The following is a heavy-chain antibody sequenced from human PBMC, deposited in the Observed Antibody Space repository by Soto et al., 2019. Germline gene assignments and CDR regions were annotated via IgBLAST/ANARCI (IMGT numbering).Heavy chain of an antibody. J-gene: IGHJ6*01. CDR3: ARRITIFGVASQGYYYGMDV. V-gene: IGHV4-39*01. CDR1: GGSISSRSYY. Sequence: SETLCISCTFSGGSISSRSYYWGWIRQPPGKGLEWIGSIYYSGSTYYNPSLKSRVTISVETSRNQFSLKLSSVTAADTAVYYCARRITIFGVASQGYYYGMDVWGEGTTVTVSS. D-gene: IGHD3-3*01. CDR2: IYYSGST.